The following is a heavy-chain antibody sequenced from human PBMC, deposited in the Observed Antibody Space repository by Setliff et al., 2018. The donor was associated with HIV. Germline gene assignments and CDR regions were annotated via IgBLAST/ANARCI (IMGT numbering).Heavy chain of an antibody. D-gene: IGHD2-15*01. CDR3: ARGWICRGGSCYPHYYYYMDV. CDR2: IIPRFGTA. J-gene: IGHJ6*03. V-gene: IGHV1-69*13. Sequence: GASVKVSCKASGGTFSSFGISWVRQAPGQGLEWMGGIIPRFGTANYAQKFQGRVTITADEPTSTAYMELSSLRSDDTAVYYCARGWICRGGSCYPHYYYYMDVWGKGTTVTVSS. CDR1: GGTFSSFG.